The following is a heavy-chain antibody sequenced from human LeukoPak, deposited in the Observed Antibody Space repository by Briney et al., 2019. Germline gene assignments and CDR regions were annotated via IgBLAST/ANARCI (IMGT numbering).Heavy chain of an antibody. D-gene: IGHD3-22*01. CDR1: GFAFSSYW. J-gene: IGHJ5*02. Sequence: GGSLRLSCAASGFAFSSYWMHWVRQAPGKGLEWVSRINIDGSRARYADSVKGRFTISRDKAKNTLYLQMNSLRVEDTAVYYCAREGDDSSGYLNWFDPWGQGTLVTVSS. CDR2: INIDGSRA. CDR3: AREGDDSSGYLNWFDP. V-gene: IGHV3-74*01.